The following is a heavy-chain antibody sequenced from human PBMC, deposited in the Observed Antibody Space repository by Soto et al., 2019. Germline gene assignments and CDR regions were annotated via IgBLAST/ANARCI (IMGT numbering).Heavy chain of an antibody. V-gene: IGHV1-69*13. D-gene: IGHD5-18*01. J-gene: IGHJ6*02. CDR2: IIPIFGTA. Sequence: VASVKVSCKASGGTFSSYAISWVRQAPGQGLEWMGGIIPIFGTANYAQKFQGRVTITADESTSTAYMELSSLRSEDTAVYYCARGEGYSYDHYYYGMDVWGQGTTVTVSS. CDR3: ARGEGYSYDHYYYGMDV. CDR1: GGTFSSYA.